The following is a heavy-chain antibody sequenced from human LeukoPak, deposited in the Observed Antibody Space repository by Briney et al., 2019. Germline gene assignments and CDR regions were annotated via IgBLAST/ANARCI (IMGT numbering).Heavy chain of an antibody. CDR1: GYTFTSYA. Sequence: ASVKVSCKASGYTFTSYAISWVRQAPGQGLEWMGWISADNGNTDYAQRFQGRVTMTTDTSTSTAYMELRSLRSDDTAVYYCARVIGYYGSGSLFLGGLADYWGQGTLVTVSS. CDR3: ARVIGYYGSGSLFLGGLADY. J-gene: IGHJ4*02. D-gene: IGHD3-10*01. V-gene: IGHV1-18*01. CDR2: ISADNGNT.